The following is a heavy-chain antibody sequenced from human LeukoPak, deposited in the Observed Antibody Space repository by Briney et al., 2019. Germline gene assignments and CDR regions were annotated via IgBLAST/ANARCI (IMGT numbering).Heavy chain of an antibody. D-gene: IGHD7-27*01. J-gene: IGHJ4*02. CDR2: IKEDGSQK. CDR3: ARENWANDY. Sequence: GGSLRLSCAASGFTFTTYWMTWVRQAPGKGLEWVANIKEDGSQKYYVDSVKGRFTISRDNAENSLYLQMDSLKAEDTAVYYCARENWANDYWGQGTLVTVSS. V-gene: IGHV3-7*01. CDR1: GFTFTTYW.